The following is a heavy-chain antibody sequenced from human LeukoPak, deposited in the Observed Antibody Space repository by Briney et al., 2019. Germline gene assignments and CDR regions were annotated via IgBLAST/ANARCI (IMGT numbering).Heavy chain of an antibody. CDR1: GFTFSSYG. D-gene: IGHD6-6*01. CDR3: AKEAEYSSSDFDY. CDR2: ISYDGSNK. Sequence: PGGSLRLSCAASGFTFSSYGIHWVRQAPGKGLEWVAVISYDGSNKYYADSVKGRFNISRDNSKNTLYLQMNSLRTEGTAVYYCAKEAEYSSSDFDYWGQGTLVTVSS. J-gene: IGHJ4*02. V-gene: IGHV3-30*05.